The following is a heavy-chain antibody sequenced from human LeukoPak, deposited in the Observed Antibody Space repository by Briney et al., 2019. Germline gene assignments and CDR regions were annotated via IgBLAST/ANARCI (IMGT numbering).Heavy chain of an antibody. V-gene: IGHV1-2*02. CDR3: ARDKLSYCGGDCPSWYYGMDV. J-gene: IGHJ6*02. CDR2: INPNSGGT. Sequence: ASVKVSCKASGYTFTGYYMHWVRQAPGHELEWMGWINPNSGGTNYAQKFQGRVTMTRDTSISTAYVELSRLRSDDTAVYYCARDKLSYCGGDCPSWYYGMDVWGQGTTVTVSS. CDR1: GYTFTGYY. D-gene: IGHD2-21*02.